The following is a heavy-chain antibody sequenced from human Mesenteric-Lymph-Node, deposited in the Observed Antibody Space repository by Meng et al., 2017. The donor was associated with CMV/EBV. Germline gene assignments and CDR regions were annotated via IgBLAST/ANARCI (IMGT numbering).Heavy chain of an antibody. Sequence: GESLKISCAASGFAFRRYAMHWVRQAPGKGLEWVALISYDGNNKYYADSVKGRFTISRDNSKNTLYLQMNSLGAEDTAVYYCTRGGTYNSVDAFDIWGQGTMVTVSS. D-gene: IGHD5-24*01. V-gene: IGHV3-30*04. J-gene: IGHJ3*02. CDR2: ISYDGNNK. CDR1: GFAFRRYA. CDR3: TRGGTYNSVDAFDI.